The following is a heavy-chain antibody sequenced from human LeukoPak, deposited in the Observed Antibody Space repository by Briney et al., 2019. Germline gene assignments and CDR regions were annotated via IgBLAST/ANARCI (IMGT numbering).Heavy chain of an antibody. CDR3: ARRSGRYYWYYAFDI. J-gene: IGHJ3*02. D-gene: IGHD1-26*01. CDR2: IYYSGST. V-gene: IGHV4-59*01. Sequence: SETLSLTCTVPGGSISSYYWSWIRQPPGKGLEWIGYIYYSGSTNYNPSLKSRVTISVDTSKNQFSLKLSSVTAADTAVYYCARRSGRYYWYYAFDIWGQGTMVTVSS. CDR1: GGSISSYY.